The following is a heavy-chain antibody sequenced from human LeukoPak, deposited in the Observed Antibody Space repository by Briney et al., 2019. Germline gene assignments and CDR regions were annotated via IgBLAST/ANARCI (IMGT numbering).Heavy chain of an antibody. CDR1: GFTFSSYE. V-gene: IGHV3-48*03. J-gene: IGHJ4*02. CDR3: ARNKQWLAGMGYFDY. CDR2: ISSSGSTI. Sequence: GGSLRLSCAASGFTFSSYEMNWVRQAPGKGLEWVSYISSSGSTIYYADSVKGRFTVSRDNAKNSLHLQMNSLRAEDTAVYYCARNKQWLAGMGYFDYWGQGTLVTVSS. D-gene: IGHD6-19*01.